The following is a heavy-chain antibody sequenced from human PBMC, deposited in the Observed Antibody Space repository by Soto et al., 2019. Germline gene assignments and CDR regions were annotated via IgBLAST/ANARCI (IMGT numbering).Heavy chain of an antibody. Sequence: GGSLRLSCAASGFTFSSYGMHWVRQAPGKGLEWVAVISYDGSSKYYADSVKGRFTISRDNSKNTLYLQMNSLRAEDTAVYYCAKGLNVLRYFDWPKALSAFDIWGQGTMVTVSS. V-gene: IGHV3-30*18. CDR3: AKGLNVLRYFDWPKALSAFDI. CDR2: ISYDGSSK. CDR1: GFTFSSYG. D-gene: IGHD3-9*01. J-gene: IGHJ3*02.